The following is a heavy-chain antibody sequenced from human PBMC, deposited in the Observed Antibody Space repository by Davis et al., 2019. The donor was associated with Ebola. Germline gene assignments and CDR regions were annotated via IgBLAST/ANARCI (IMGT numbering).Heavy chain of an antibody. CDR2: FSYGDNT. CDR1: GASISSRSYY. V-gene: IGHV4-39*01. CDR3: ARHGGFGVVIKGWFDP. D-gene: IGHD3-3*01. Sequence: SETLSLTCTVSGASISSRSYYWGWIRQPPGKGLEWVGSFSYGDNTHYYNPSLRSRVTISVDTSKNQFSLKLSSVTAADTAVYYCARHGGFGVVIKGWFDPWGQGTLVTVSS. J-gene: IGHJ5*02.